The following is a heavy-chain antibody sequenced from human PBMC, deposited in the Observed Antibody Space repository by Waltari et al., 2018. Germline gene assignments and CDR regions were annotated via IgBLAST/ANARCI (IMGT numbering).Heavy chain of an antibody. Sequence: QVQLVQSGAEVKKPGSSVKVSCKASGGTFSSYAISWVRQAPGQGLEWMGRISPIFGTANYEQKFQGRVTITADKSTSTAYMELSSLRSEDTAVYYCASLGSSSPWGRWFDPWGQGTLVTVSS. D-gene: IGHD6-6*01. CDR1: GGTFSSYA. CDR2: ISPIFGTA. J-gene: IGHJ5*02. V-gene: IGHV1-69*13. CDR3: ASLGSSSPWGRWFDP.